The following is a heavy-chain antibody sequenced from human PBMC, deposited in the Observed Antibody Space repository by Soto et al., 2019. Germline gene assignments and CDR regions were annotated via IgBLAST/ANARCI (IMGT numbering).Heavy chain of an antibody. D-gene: IGHD6-6*01. CDR3: VREGYSSSSAY. V-gene: IGHV4-30-4*01. Sequence: QVQLQESGPGLVKPSQTLSLTCTVSGGCISSGDYYWSWIRQPPGKGLEWIGYIYYSGSTYYNPSLKTRVTISLDTPKNQFALKLSSVTAADMAVYYCVREGYSSSSAYWTQGTLVTVSS. CDR1: GGCISSGDYY. CDR2: IYYSGST. J-gene: IGHJ1*01.